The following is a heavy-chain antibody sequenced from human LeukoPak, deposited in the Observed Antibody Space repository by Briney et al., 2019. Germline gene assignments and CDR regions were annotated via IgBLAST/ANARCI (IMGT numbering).Heavy chain of an antibody. V-gene: IGHV1-2*02. J-gene: IGHJ4*02. CDR3: ARVIDHCSGGSCYISPPMTFDY. D-gene: IGHD2-15*01. CDR1: GYTFTGYY. Sequence: ASVRVSCKASGYTFTGYYMHWVRQAPGQGLEWMGWINPNSGGTNYAQKFQGRVTMTRDTSISTAYMELSRLRSDDTAMYYCARVIDHCSGGSCYISPPMTFDYWGQGTLVTVSS. CDR2: INPNSGGT.